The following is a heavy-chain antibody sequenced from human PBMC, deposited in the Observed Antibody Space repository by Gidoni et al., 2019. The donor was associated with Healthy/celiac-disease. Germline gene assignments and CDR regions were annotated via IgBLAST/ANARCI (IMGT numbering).Heavy chain of an antibody. Sequence: EVQLVESGGGLVQPGGSLRLSCAASGFTFTSYEMNWVRQAPGKGLEGVSYISSSGSTIYYADSVKGRFTISRDNAKNSLYLQMNSLRAEDTAVYYCARDRLSGSYPLDYWGQGTLVTVSS. CDR3: ARDRLSGSYPLDY. CDR2: ISSSGSTI. J-gene: IGHJ4*02. V-gene: IGHV3-48*03. CDR1: GFTFTSYE. D-gene: IGHD1-26*01.